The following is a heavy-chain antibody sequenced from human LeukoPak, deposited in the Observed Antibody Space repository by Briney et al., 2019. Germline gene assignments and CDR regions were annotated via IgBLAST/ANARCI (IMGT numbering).Heavy chain of an antibody. J-gene: IGHJ4*02. Sequence: PGGSLRLSCAASGFTFSTSWMHWVRQAPGKGLVWVSRIASDGSSTTYADSVKGRFSISRDNAKNTLYLQMNSLRVEDTAVYYCARGRPHGNDYWGQGTLVTVSS. V-gene: IGHV3-74*01. CDR3: ARGRPHGNDY. D-gene: IGHD4-23*01. CDR2: IASDGSST. CDR1: GFTFSTSW.